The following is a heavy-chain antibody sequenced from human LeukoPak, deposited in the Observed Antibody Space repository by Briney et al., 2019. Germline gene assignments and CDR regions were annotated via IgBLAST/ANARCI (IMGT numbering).Heavy chain of an antibody. CDR3: ARDCCLGDLLRSLEWSRFDP. V-gene: IGHV1-18*01. D-gene: IGHD3-3*01. J-gene: IGHJ5*02. Sequence: PRASVKVSCKASGGTFTSYGISWVRQAPGQGLEWMGWISAYNGNTNYAQKLQGRVTMTTDTSTSTAYMELRSLRSDDTAVYYCARDCCLGDLLRSLEWSRFDPWGQGTLVTVSS. CDR1: GGTFTSYG. CDR2: ISAYNGNT.